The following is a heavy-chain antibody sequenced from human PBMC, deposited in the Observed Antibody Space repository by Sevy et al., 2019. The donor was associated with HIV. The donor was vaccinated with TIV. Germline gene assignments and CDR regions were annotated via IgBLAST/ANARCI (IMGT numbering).Heavy chain of an antibody. D-gene: IGHD1-7*01. CDR1: GYTFTSYG. CDR2: VYPNSVGT. V-gene: IGHV1-2*06. CDR3: ARDGGGGTTNSGMDV. J-gene: IGHJ6*02. Sequence: ASVKVSCKASGYTFTSYGISWVRQAPGQGLEWMGRVYPNSVGTNYARKFQGRITMTRDNSISTAYMELTRLKFDDTAVYYCARDGGGGTTNSGMDVWGQGTTVTVSS.